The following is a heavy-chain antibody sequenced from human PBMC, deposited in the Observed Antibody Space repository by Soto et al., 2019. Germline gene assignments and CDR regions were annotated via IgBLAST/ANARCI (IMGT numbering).Heavy chain of an antibody. Sequence: SETLSLTCNVSKSTISDFYWSWFRQPPGQGLEWVGYIYYTGTTTYNPSLRSRVDISIDASKSQFSLDLRSVTAADTAVYYCARLGGYYQAFDSWGHGALVTVS. CDR2: IYYTGTT. J-gene: IGHJ4*01. V-gene: IGHV4-59*08. CDR1: KSTISDFY. CDR3: ARLGGYYQAFDS. D-gene: IGHD3-22*01.